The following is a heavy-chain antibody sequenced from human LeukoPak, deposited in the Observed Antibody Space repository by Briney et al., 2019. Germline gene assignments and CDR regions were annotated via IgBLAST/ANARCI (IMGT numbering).Heavy chain of an antibody. CDR1: XXXXSXXX. J-gene: IGHJ1*01. V-gene: IGHV3-7*03. D-gene: IGHD6-19*01. Sequence: GGSLRLSCAASXXXXSXXXXTXVXXXXXXXXXXVXHXNQXGSEXYSVDSVRGRFXISRDNVKNSLFLQINILRAEDTAVYYCARSGMAVAATPWDWGQGTLVTVSS. CDR3: ARSGMAVAATPWD. CDR2: XNQXGSEX.